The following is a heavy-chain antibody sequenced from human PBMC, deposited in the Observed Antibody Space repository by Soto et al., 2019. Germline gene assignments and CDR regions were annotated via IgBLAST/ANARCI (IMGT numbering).Heavy chain of an antibody. CDR1: GYSFTSYW. Sequence: PGESLKISCKGSGYSFTSYWISWVRQMPGKGLEWMGRIDPIDSYTNYSPSFQGHVTISADKSISTAYLQWSSLKASDTAMYYCARTSAAGKYYYGMHVWGQGTTVTVSS. D-gene: IGHD6-13*01. CDR3: ARTSAAGKYYYGMHV. J-gene: IGHJ6*02. V-gene: IGHV5-10-1*01. CDR2: IDPIDSYT.